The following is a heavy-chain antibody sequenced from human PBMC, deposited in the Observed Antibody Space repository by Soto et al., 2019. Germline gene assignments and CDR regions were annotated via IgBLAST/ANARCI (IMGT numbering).Heavy chain of an antibody. D-gene: IGHD3-10*01. CDR1: GFTFSTYW. CDR2: IKQDGSER. V-gene: IGHV3-7*01. CDR3: ARGPEDSYYYMDV. J-gene: IGHJ6*03. Sequence: EVQLVESGGGLVQPGGSLRLSCAASGFTFSTYWMSWVRQAPGKGLEWVANIKQDGSERYSVDSVKGRXXXSXXNXXXXXXXXXXXXXXXXXXVYYCARGPEDSYYYMDVWGKGTTVTVSS.